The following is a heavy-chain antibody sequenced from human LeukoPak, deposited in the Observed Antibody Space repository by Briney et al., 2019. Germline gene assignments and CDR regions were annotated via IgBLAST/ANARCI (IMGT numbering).Heavy chain of an antibody. J-gene: IGHJ4*02. CDR3: ARYYDFWSGYRGGIDY. CDR2: ISAYNGNT. D-gene: IGHD3-3*01. V-gene: IGHV1-18*01. CDR1: GYTFTSYG. Sequence: GASVKVSCKASGYTFTSYGISWVLQAPGQGLEWMGWISAYNGNTNYAQKLQGRVTMTTDTSTSTAYMELRSLRSDDTAVYYCARYYDFWSGYRGGIDYWGQGTLVTVSS.